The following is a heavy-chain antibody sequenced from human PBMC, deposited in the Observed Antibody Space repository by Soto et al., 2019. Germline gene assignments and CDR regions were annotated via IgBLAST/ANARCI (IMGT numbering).Heavy chain of an antibody. CDR1: GYIFNNFG. V-gene: IGHV1-18*01. Sequence: QVQLVQSGAEVTKPGASVTVSCKTSGYIFNNFGITWVRQAPGRGLEWLVWIYSEAGTINIPQKFRGIITMTTDTSTSTAFMVLSSLTFDDAVVYFCARDFDFDIDYCGQGTLFTVS. J-gene: IGHJ4*02. CDR3: ARDFDFDIDY. D-gene: IGHD3-9*01. CDR2: IYSEAGTI.